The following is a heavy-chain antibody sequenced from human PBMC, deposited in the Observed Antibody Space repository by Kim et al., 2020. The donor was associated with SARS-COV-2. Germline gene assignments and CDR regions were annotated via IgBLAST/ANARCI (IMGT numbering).Heavy chain of an antibody. J-gene: IGHJ4*02. Sequence: DSVKGRFTISRDNSKDTLYLQMNGLRAEDTAVYYCAKPIHKLKYGDQPRYWGQGTLVTVSS. D-gene: IGHD4-17*01. CDR3: AKPIHKLKYGDQPRY. V-gene: IGHV3-23*01.